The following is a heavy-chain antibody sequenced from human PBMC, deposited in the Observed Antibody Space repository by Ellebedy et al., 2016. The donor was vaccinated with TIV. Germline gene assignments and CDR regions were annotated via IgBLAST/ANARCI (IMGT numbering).Heavy chain of an antibody. V-gene: IGHV3-48*01. CDR1: GFTFSSYG. CDR3: ARVVRSSSWLANYNWFDP. J-gene: IGHJ5*02. Sequence: GESLKISCAASGFTFSSYGMHWVRQAPGKGLEWVSYISSSSSTIYYADSVKGRFTISRDNAKNSLYLQMNSLRAEDTAVYYCARVVRSSSWLANYNWFDPWGQGTLVTVSS. D-gene: IGHD6-13*01. CDR2: ISSSSSTI.